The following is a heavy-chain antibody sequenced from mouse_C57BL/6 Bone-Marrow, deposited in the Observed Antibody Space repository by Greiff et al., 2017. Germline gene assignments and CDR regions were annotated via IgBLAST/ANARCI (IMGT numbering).Heavy chain of an antibody. D-gene: IGHD2-2*01. CDR3: ARDGVTCAY. V-gene: IGHV5-4*01. CDR1: GFTFSSYA. CDR2: ISDGGSYT. Sequence: EVKLVESGGGLVKPGGSLTLSCAASGFTFSSYAMSWVRQTPEKRLEWVATISDGGSYTYYPDNVKGRFTISRDNAKNNLYLQMSHLKSEDTARYYCARDGVTCAYWGQGTLVTVSA. J-gene: IGHJ3*01.